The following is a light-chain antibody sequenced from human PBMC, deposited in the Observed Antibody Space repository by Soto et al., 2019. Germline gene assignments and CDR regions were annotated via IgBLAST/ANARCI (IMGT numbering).Light chain of an antibody. CDR2: DAS. CDR1: QDIYNY. V-gene: IGKV1-39*01. Sequence: DIQITQSASSLSASVGDRVTITCQASQDIYNYLNWYQQKPGKAPKLLICDASSLQSGVPSRFSGSRSGPDFTLTISSLQPEDFATYYCQQSYSSPPTFGQGTKVDIK. J-gene: IGKJ1*01. CDR3: QQSYSSPPT.